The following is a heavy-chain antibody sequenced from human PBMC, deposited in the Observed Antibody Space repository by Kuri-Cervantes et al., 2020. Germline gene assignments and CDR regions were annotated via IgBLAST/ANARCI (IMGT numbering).Heavy chain of an antibody. Sequence: GESLKISCAASGFTFSSHNMNWVRQAPGKGLEWVSFISSSGSYVYYADSVKGRFTISRDNAKNTLFLQLNSLRAEDTAVYYCARDLGLDYYGSGSLIDYWGQGTLVTVSS. CDR3: ARDLGLDYYGSGSLIDY. V-gene: IGHV3-21*01. CDR2: ISSSGSYV. D-gene: IGHD3-10*01. CDR1: GFTFSSHN. J-gene: IGHJ4*02.